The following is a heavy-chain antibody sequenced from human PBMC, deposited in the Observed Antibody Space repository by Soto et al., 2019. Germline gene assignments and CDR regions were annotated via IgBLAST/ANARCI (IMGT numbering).Heavy chain of an antibody. J-gene: IGHJ6*03. CDR1: GFTFSSYG. D-gene: IGHD2-8*01. CDR2: IWYDGSNK. CDR3: ARLACTNGVCYDFYYYYMDV. Sequence: QVQLVESGGGVVQPGRSLRLSCAASGFTFSSYGMHWVPQAPGKGLEWVAVIWYDGSNKYYSDSVKGRLTISRDNSMNALYLQMNSLRAEDTAVYYCARLACTNGVCYDFYYYYMDVWGKGTTVPVSS. V-gene: IGHV3-33*01.